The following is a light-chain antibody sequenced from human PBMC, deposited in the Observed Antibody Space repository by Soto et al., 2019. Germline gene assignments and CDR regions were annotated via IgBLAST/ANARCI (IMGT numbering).Light chain of an antibody. CDR1: HDISSSY. CDR3: QHYGGSVLT. Sequence: EIVVTQSPGALSLSPGERATLSCRTSHDISSSYLAWYQQKRGQAPRLLMYGASTRDTGIPDRFSGSGSGTDFTLTISRLEPEDFAVYYCQHYGGSVLTFGGGTKVEIK. V-gene: IGKV3-20*01. CDR2: GAS. J-gene: IGKJ4*01.